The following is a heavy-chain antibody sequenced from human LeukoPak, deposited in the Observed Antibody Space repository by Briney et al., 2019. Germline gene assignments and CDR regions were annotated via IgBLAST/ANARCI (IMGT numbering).Heavy chain of an antibody. CDR3: ARGGAVAGTENAFDI. Sequence: GGSLRLSCAASGFTVSSNYMSWVRQAPGKGLEWVSVIYSGGSTYYADSVKGRFTISRDNSKNTLYLQMNSLRAEDTAVYYCARGGAVAGTENAFDIWGQGTMVTVSS. CDR2: IYSGGST. CDR1: GFTVSSNY. J-gene: IGHJ3*02. D-gene: IGHD6-19*01. V-gene: IGHV3-66*01.